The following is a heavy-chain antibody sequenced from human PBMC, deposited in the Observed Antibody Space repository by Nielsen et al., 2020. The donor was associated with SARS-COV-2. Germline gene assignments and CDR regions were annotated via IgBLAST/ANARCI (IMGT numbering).Heavy chain of an antibody. V-gene: IGHV3-30-3*01. CDR3: ARDRVGATSIGYYYYYGMDV. D-gene: IGHD1-26*01. Sequence: GESLKISCAASGFTFSSYAMHWVRQAPGKGLEWVAVISYDGSNKYYADSVKGRFTISRDNSKNTLYLQMNSLRAEDTAVYYCARDRVGATSIGYYYYYGMDVWGQGTTVTVSS. J-gene: IGHJ6*02. CDR2: ISYDGSNK. CDR1: GFTFSSYA.